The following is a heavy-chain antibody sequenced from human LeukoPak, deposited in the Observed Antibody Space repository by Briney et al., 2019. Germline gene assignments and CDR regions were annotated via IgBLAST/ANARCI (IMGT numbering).Heavy chain of an antibody. V-gene: IGHV3-53*01. D-gene: IGHD4-17*01. CDR3: ARVGGDYVHDAFDI. CDR2: IYSGGNI. J-gene: IGHJ3*02. Sequence: PGGSLRLSCAASGFTVSSNYMSWVRQAPGKGLEWVSVIYSGGNIYYGDSVKGRFTISRDNSKNTLYLQMNSLRAEDTAVYYCARVGGDYVHDAFDIWGQGTMVTVSS. CDR1: GFTVSSNY.